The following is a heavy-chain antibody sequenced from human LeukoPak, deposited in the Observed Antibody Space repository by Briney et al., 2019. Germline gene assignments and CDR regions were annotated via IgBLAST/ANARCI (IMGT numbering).Heavy chain of an antibody. CDR2: INPNSGGT. CDR1: GYTFTGYY. J-gene: IGHJ4*02. D-gene: IGHD2-2*01. V-gene: IGHV1-2*04. Sequence: ASVKVSCKASGYTFTGYYMHWVRQAPGQGLEWMGWINPNSGGTNYAQKFQGWVTMTRDTSISTAYMELSRLRSDDTAVYYCAREVQDCSSTSCYRSFDYWGQGTLVTVSS. CDR3: AREVQDCSSTSCYRSFDY.